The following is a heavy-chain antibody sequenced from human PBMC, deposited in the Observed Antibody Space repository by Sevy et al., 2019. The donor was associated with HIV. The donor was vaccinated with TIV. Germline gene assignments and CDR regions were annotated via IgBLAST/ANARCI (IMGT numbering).Heavy chain of an antibody. Sequence: GGSLRLSCAASGFTFSSYGMHWVRQAPGKGLEWVAVIWNDRSNKHYADSVKGRFTISRDNSKNTLYLQMNSLRADETAVYYCSCRPNNYYDSSGYSGNDAFDVWGQGTMVTVSS. CDR2: IWNDRSNK. D-gene: IGHD3-22*01. CDR1: GFTFSSYG. V-gene: IGHV3-33*01. J-gene: IGHJ3*01. CDR3: SCRPNNYYDSSGYSGNDAFDV.